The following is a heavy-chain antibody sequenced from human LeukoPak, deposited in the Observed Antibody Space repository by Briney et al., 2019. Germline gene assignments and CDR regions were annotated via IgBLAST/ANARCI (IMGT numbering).Heavy chain of an antibody. V-gene: IGHV1-46*01. J-gene: IGHJ4*02. CDR1: GYTFTRYN. CDR3: AAGYSGSYYVY. CDR2: INPSGGGT. D-gene: IGHD1-26*01. Sequence: ASVKVSCKASGYTFTRYNMHWVRQAPGQGLEWMGIINPSGGGTTYAHKFQGRVTMTRDTSTSTVYMELSSLGSEDTAVYYCAAGYSGSYYVYWGQGTLVTVSS.